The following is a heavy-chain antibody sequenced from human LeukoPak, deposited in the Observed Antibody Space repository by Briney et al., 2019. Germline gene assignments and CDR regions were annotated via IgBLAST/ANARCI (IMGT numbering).Heavy chain of an antibody. D-gene: IGHD1-26*01. Sequence: ASVKVSCKASGYTFTNYGISWVRQAPGQGLEWMGWINPNSGDTNYAQKFQGRVTMTRDTSISTAYMELSRLSSDDTAVYYCARDRSGAYTDAFDIWGQGTMVTVSS. J-gene: IGHJ3*02. CDR3: ARDRSGAYTDAFDI. CDR1: GYTFTNYG. V-gene: IGHV1-2*02. CDR2: INPNSGDT.